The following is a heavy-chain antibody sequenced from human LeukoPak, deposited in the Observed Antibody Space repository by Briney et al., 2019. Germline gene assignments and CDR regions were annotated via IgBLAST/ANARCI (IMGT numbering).Heavy chain of an antibody. J-gene: IGHJ4*02. V-gene: IGHV3-23*01. CDR2: SGPGGDT. D-gene: IGHD3-9*01. Sequence: GGSLRLSCAASGFTFSSNSMSWGRQAPGKGLEWVSASGPGGDTSHADSVRGRFAISRDSSKNTLYLQMNSLRAEDTAVYFCARESLRRHFDFDYWGQGTLVTVSS. CDR3: ARESLRRHFDFDY. CDR1: GFTFSSNS.